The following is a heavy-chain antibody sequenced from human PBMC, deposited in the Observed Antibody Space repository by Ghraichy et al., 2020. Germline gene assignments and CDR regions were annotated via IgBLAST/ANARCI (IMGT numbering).Heavy chain of an antibody. V-gene: IGHV3-33*01. CDR2: IWYDATNE. D-gene: IGHD3-22*01. Sequence: GGSLRLSCAASGFNFGRYAFHWVRQAPGKGLEWVSIIWYDATNEYYADSVKGRFTISRDNSKNTLFLQMTSLRAEDTAVYYCARARLDSSGFDAFDLWGQGTMVTGSS. CDR3: ARARLDSSGFDAFDL. J-gene: IGHJ3*01. CDR1: GFNFGRYA.